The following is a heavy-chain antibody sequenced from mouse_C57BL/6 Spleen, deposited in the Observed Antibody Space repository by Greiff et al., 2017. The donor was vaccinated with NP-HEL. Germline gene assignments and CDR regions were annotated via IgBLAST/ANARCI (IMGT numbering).Heavy chain of an antibody. J-gene: IGHJ4*01. CDR2: ISDGGSYT. CDR3: ARDSYYYGSSRYAMDY. D-gene: IGHD1-1*01. CDR1: GFTFSSYA. Sequence: EVMLVESGGGLVKPGGSLKLSCAASGFTFSSYAMSWVRQTPEKRLEWVATISDGGSYTYYPDNVKGRFTISRDNAKNNLYLQMSHLKSEDTAMYYCARDSYYYGSSRYAMDYWGQGTSVTVSS. V-gene: IGHV5-4*01.